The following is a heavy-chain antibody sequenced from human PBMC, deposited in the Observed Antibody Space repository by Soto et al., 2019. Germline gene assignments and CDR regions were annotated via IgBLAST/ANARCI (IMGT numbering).Heavy chain of an antibody. J-gene: IGHJ6*03. V-gene: IGHV3-48*01. CDR3: AWAPRLGDYCYYMDG. D-gene: IGHD3-16*01. Sequence: GGSLRLSCAASGFTFSSYSMNWVRQAPGKGLEWVSYISSSSSTIYYADSVKGRFTISRDNAKNSLYLQMNSLRAEDTAVYYCAWAPRLGDYCYYMDGWGKGTTVTVSS. CDR2: ISSSSSTI. CDR1: GFTFSSYS.